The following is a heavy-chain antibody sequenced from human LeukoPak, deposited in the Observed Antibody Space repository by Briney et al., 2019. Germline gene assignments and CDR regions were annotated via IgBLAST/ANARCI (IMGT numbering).Heavy chain of an antibody. CDR3: TRGVIIKYNWFDP. J-gene: IGHJ5*02. CDR1: GFTFSGSA. Sequence: GGSLRLSCAASGFTFSGSAMHWVRQASGKGLEWVVRIRSKANSYATAYAASVKGRFTISRDDSKNTAYLQMNSLKTEDTAVYYCTRGVIIKYNWFDPWGQGTLVTVSS. CDR2: IRSKANSYAT. D-gene: IGHD3-10*01. V-gene: IGHV3-73*01.